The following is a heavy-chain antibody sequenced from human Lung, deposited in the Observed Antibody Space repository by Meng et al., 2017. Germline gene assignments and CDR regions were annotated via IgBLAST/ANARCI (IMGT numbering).Heavy chain of an antibody. CDR2: IYNSGST. Sequence: QVQVQESGPGLVKHSQTLSLTCTVSGGSISSSNYYWSVIRQPPGKGLEWSGHIYNSGSTYYNPSPKSRITISVDTSKNQFSLKLSSVTAADTAVYYCARGQKGYFDLWGRGTLVTVSS. CDR3: ARGQKGYFDL. J-gene: IGHJ2*01. CDR1: GGSISSSNYY. V-gene: IGHV4-30-4*01.